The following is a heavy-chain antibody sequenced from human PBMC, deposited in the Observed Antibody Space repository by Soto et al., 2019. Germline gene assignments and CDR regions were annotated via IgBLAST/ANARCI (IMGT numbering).Heavy chain of an antibody. CDR3: ARRYDILTGYPQ. D-gene: IGHD3-9*01. CDR1: GGSFIGYY. J-gene: IGHJ4*02. Sequence: SETLSLTCAVYGGSFIGYYWSWIRQPPGKGLEWIGEINHSGSTNYNPSLKSRVTISVDTSKNRFSLKLSSVTAADTAVYYCARRYDILTGYPQWGQGTLVTVSS. V-gene: IGHV4-34*01. CDR2: INHSGST.